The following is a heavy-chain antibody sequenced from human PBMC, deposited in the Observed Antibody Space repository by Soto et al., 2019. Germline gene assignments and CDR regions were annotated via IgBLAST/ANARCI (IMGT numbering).Heavy chain of an antibody. J-gene: IGHJ5*02. CDR1: GFTFTDYY. V-gene: IGHV3-11*01. CDR2: ISSTGDTI. CDR3: ALRFMVRGAFDP. D-gene: IGHD3-10*01. Sequence: QVRLVESGGGLVKPGGSLRLSCAASGFTFTDYYMSWFRQAPGKGLEWVSQISSTGDTIYYADSVKGRFTISWDNAENSLYLQMTSLRGEDTAMYYCALRFMVRGAFDPWGQGTLVTVSS.